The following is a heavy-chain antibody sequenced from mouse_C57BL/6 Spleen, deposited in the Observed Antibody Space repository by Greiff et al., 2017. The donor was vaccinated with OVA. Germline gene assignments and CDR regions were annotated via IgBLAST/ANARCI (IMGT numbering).Heavy chain of an antibody. V-gene: IGHV1-18*01. CDR1: GYTFTDYN. CDR2: INPNNGGT. CDR3: ARAGRDYYGSSYYFDY. J-gene: IGHJ2*01. Sequence: VQLQQSGPELVKPGASVKIPCKASGYTFTDYNMDWVKQSHGKSLEWIGDINPNNGGTIYNQKFKGKATLTVDKSSSTAYMELRSLTSEDTAVYYCARAGRDYYGSSYYFDYWGQGTTLTVSS. D-gene: IGHD1-1*01.